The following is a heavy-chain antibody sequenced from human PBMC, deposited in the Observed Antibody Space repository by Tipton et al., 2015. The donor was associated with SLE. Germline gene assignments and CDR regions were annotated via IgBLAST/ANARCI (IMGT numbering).Heavy chain of an antibody. V-gene: IGHV4-59*11. CDR1: GDSTTSRY. J-gene: IGHJ4*02. D-gene: IGHD1-26*01. CDR3: ARGGGSYYDY. CDR2: ISNSGST. Sequence: TLSLTCTVSGDSTTSRYWNWIRQAPGKGLEYIGYISNSGSTNYNPSLKSRVTISLDMSKNHFSLTLSSVTAADTAVYYCARGGGSYYDYWGQGTLVTVSS.